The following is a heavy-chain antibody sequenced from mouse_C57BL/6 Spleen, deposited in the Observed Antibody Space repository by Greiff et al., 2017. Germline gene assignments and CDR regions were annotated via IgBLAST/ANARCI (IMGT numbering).Heavy chain of an antibody. D-gene: IGHD2-2*01. CDR2: INPSTGGT. Sequence: EVQRVESGPELVKPGASVKISCKASGYSFTGYYMNWVKQSPEKSLEWIGEINPSTGGTTYNQKFKAKATLTVDKSSSTAYMQLKSLTSEDSAVYYCARDGYDGYYFDYWGQGTTLTVSS. J-gene: IGHJ2*01. CDR3: ARDGYDGYYFDY. V-gene: IGHV1-42*01. CDR1: GYSFTGYY.